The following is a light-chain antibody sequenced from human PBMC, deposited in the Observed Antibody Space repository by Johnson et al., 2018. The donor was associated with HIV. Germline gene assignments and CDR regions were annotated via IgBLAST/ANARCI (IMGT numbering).Light chain of an antibody. CDR1: SSNIGNNY. CDR3: GTWDSSLSSGGV. J-gene: IGLJ1*01. Sequence: QSVLTQPPSVSAAPGQKVTISCSGSSSNIGNNYVSWYQQLPGTAPKLLIYENNKRPSGIPDRFSGSKSGTSVTLAITGLQTGDEADYYCGTWDSSLSSGGVFGTGTRGTVL. V-gene: IGLV1-51*02. CDR2: ENN.